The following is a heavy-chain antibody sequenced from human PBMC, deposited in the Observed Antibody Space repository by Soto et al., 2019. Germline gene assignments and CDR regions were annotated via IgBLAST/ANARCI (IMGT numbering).Heavy chain of an antibody. Sequence: ASVKVSCKASGYTFTSYGISWVRQAPGQGLEWMGWISAYNGNTNYAQKLQGRVTMTTDTSTSTAYMELRSLRSDDTAVYYCARDCSGGSCHSVDLDYWGQGTLVTVSS. CDR2: ISAYNGNT. J-gene: IGHJ4*02. V-gene: IGHV1-18*01. CDR1: GYTFTSYG. CDR3: ARDCSGGSCHSVDLDY. D-gene: IGHD2-15*01.